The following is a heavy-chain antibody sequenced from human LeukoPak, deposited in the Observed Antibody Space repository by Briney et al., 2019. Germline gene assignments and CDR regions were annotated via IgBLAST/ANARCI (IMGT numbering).Heavy chain of an antibody. Sequence: GGSLRLSCAASGFTFSTFAMSWVRQAPGKGLEWVSAISGSGGTTYYADSVKGRFTIPRDNSKNTLYLQMNSLRAEDTAVYYCAKGGGYDFWSGYYCFDYWGQGTLVTVSS. CDR2: ISGSGGTT. D-gene: IGHD3-3*01. CDR1: GFTFSTFA. J-gene: IGHJ4*02. V-gene: IGHV3-23*01. CDR3: AKGGGYDFWSGYYCFDY.